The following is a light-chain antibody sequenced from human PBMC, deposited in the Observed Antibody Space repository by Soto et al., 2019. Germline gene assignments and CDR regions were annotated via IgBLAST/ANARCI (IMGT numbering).Light chain of an antibody. CDR2: DVS. CDR3: SSYTSSSTLYV. Sequence: QSALTQPASVSGSPGQSITISCTGTSSDVGGYNYVSWYQQHPGKAPKLINYDVSNRPSGVSNRFSGSKSGNTASLTISGLQAEDEAAYYCSSYTSSSTLYVFGTGTKLTVL. J-gene: IGLJ1*01. V-gene: IGLV2-14*01. CDR1: SSDVGGYNY.